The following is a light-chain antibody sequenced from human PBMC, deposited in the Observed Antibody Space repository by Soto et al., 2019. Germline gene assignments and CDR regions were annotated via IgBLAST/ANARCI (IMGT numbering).Light chain of an antibody. J-gene: IGKJ4*01. CDR3: QQYNDWPPLT. Sequence: EIVMTQSPATLSVSPGERATLSCRASQSVSSNLAWYQQKRGQAPRLLIYCASTRATGIPARFSGSGSGTEFTLTISSLQSEDFAVYYCQQYNDWPPLTFGGGTKVDIK. CDR2: CAS. CDR1: QSVSSN. V-gene: IGKV3-15*01.